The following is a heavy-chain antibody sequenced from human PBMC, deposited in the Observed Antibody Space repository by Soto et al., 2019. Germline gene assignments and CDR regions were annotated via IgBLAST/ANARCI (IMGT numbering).Heavy chain of an antibody. J-gene: IGHJ4*02. CDR1: GFTFSNYA. V-gene: IGHV3-23*01. Sequence: EVQLLESGGGLVQPGGSLRLSCAASGFTFSNYAVTWVRQAPGKGLGWVSTISGSGGSTYYADSVKGRFTISRDNSKNPLYLPMNSLRAEDTALYYCAKDQGSSWYEIDYWGQGTLVTVSS. D-gene: IGHD6-13*01. CDR3: AKDQGSSWYEIDY. CDR2: ISGSGGST.